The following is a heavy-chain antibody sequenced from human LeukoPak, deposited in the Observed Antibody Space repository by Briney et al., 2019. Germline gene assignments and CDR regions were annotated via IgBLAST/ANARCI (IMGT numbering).Heavy chain of an antibody. Sequence: PGESLRLSCVASGFTFSTYAMTWVRQAPGKGLEWVSSISESGSSTFYADSVKGQFTVSRDNSKNTLYLQMNSLRAEDTAVYYCASLMGWYPVSHWGQGTLVTVSS. D-gene: IGHD2-15*01. CDR3: ASLMGWYPVSH. CDR1: GFTFSTYA. CDR2: ISESGSST. V-gene: IGHV3-23*01. J-gene: IGHJ1*01.